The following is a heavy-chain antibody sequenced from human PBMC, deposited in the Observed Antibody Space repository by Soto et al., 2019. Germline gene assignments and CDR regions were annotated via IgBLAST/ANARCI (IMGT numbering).Heavy chain of an antibody. D-gene: IGHD3-10*01. J-gene: IGHJ5*02. Sequence: RASVKVSCKASGYSFSGYYMNWVRQAPGQGLEWMGWIKPNSGGTDYAQKFQGRVTMTRDTSISTAYMELRGLRYDDTAVYYCARTRGVIPRVTYNWFDPWGQGTLVTVSS. CDR3: ARTRGVIPRVTYNWFDP. V-gene: IGHV1-2*02. CDR2: IKPNSGGT. CDR1: GYSFSGYY.